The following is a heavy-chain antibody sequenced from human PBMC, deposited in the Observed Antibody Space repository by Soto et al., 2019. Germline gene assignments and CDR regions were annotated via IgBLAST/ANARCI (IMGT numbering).Heavy chain of an antibody. D-gene: IGHD3-10*01. CDR1: GFTFSSYA. CDR3: AKYPTYYYGSGSYTDNWFDP. CDR2: ISGSGGST. J-gene: IGHJ5*02. Sequence: HPGGSLRLSCAASGFTFSSYAMSWVRQAPGKGLEWVSAISGSGGSTYYADSVKGRFTISRDNSKNTLYLQMNSLRAEDTAVYYCAKYPTYYYGSGSYTDNWFDPWGQGTLVTVSS. V-gene: IGHV3-23*01.